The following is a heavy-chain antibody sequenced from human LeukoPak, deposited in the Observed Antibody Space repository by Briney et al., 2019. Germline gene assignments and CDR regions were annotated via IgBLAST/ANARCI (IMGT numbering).Heavy chain of an antibody. CDR1: GFRFGSDW. Sequence: GGSLRLSCAASGFRFGSDWMTWVRQAPGKGLEWAANVNPDGNEKYYVDSVKGRFTISRDNGKNSLYLQLNSLRAEDTAVYYCARCYDPAVGDAFDIWGLGTMVTVSS. V-gene: IGHV3-7*01. CDR2: VNPDGNEK. J-gene: IGHJ3*02. D-gene: IGHD3-16*01. CDR3: ARCYDPAVGDAFDI.